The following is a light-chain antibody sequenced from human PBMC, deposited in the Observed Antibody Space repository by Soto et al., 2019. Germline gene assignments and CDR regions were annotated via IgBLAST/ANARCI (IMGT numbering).Light chain of an antibody. J-gene: IGLJ3*02. Sequence: QSVLTQPPSVSGAPGQRVTISCTGNSNDIGAGYDVQGYQQLPGTAPKLLIYGNSNRPSGVPDRFSGSKSGTSASLAIPGLQAEDEDDDYCQSYDRSLRARVFGGGTKLTVL. CDR1: SNDIGAGYD. CDR2: GNS. V-gene: IGLV1-40*01. CDR3: QSYDRSLRARV.